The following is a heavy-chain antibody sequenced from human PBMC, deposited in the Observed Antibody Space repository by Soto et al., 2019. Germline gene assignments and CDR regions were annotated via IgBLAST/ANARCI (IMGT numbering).Heavy chain of an antibody. Sequence: QVQLVQSGAEVKKPGASVKVSCKASGYTFTSYAMHWVRQAPGQRLEWMGWINAGNGNTKYSQKFQGRVTITRDTSASTAYMELSSLRSEDTAVYYCARGRRSSWYEDPEFDYWGQGTLVTVSS. CDR2: INAGNGNT. J-gene: IGHJ4*02. D-gene: IGHD6-13*01. CDR1: GYTFTSYA. CDR3: ARGRRSSWYEDPEFDY. V-gene: IGHV1-3*01.